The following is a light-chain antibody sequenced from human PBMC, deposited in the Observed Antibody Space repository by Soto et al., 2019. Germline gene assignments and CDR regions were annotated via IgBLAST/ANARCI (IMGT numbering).Light chain of an antibody. CDR2: EAS. Sequence: DIQMTQSPSPLSASVGDRVDITSRTSQSVSSYLNWYQAKPGKAPKLLIYEASSLESGVPSRFSGSGSGTDFTLTISSLQPEDSATYYCQQSYSTPPFTFGPGTRVDI. V-gene: IGKV1-39*01. CDR1: QSVSSY. CDR3: QQSYSTPPFT. J-gene: IGKJ3*01.